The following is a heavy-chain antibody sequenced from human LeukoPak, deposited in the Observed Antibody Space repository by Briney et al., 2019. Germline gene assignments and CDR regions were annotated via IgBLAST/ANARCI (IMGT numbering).Heavy chain of an antibody. CDR1: GFTFSNAW. V-gene: IGHV3-15*01. Sequence: GGSLRLSCAASGFTFSNAWMSWVRQAPGKGLEWVGRIKSKTDGGTTDYAAPVKGRFTISRDDSKNTLYLQMNSLKTEDTAVYYCARDPAGYSSSLFDYWGQGTLVTVSS. CDR2: IKSKTDGGTT. J-gene: IGHJ4*02. D-gene: IGHD6-13*01. CDR3: ARDPAGYSSSLFDY.